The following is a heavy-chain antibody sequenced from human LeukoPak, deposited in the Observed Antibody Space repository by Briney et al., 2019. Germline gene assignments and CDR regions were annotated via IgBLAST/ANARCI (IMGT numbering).Heavy chain of an antibody. Sequence: SETLSLTCAVYGGSFSGYYWSWIRQPPGKGLEWIGEINHSGSTDYNPSLKSRVTISVDTSKNQFSLKLSSVTAADTAVYYCARGLVLVPAAIPAYYYYYYMDVWGKGTTVTVSS. CDR3: ARGLVLVPAAIPAYYYYYYMDV. CDR2: INHSGST. V-gene: IGHV4-34*01. J-gene: IGHJ6*03. D-gene: IGHD2-2*02. CDR1: GGSFSGYY.